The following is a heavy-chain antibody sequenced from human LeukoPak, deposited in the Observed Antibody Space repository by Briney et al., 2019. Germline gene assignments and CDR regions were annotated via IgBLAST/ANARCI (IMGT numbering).Heavy chain of an antibody. D-gene: IGHD4-11*01. J-gene: IGHJ4*02. CDR2: IWYDGSNK. CDR1: GFTFSSYG. Sequence: GRSLRLSCAASGFTFSSYGMHWVRQAPGKGLEWVAVIWYDGSNKYYADSVKGRFTISRDNSKNTLYLQMNSLRAEDTAVYYCANPVYVDDTVTPDSRPQLEAYWGQGTLVTVSS. CDR3: ANPVYVDDTVTPDSRPQLEAY. V-gene: IGHV3-33*06.